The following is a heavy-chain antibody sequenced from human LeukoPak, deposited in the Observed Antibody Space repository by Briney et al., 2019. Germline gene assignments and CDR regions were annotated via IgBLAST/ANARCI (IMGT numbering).Heavy chain of an antibody. Sequence: SETLSLTCTVSGGSISSDYWSWIRQPPGKGLEWIGYIYYSGSTNYNPSLKRRVTISVDTSKNQFSLKLSSVTAADTAVYYCARERARAFDIWGQGTMVTVS. CDR1: GGSISSDY. CDR3: ARERARAFDI. V-gene: IGHV4-59*01. CDR2: IYYSGST. J-gene: IGHJ3*02.